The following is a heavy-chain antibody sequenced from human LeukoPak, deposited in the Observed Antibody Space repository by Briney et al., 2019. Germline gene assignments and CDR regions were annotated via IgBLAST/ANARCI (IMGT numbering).Heavy chain of an antibody. CDR3: ARSSIAVAGTFDY. Sequence: GGSLRLSCAASGFIFRNYDMYWVRQATGKGPEWASVISTAGDTNYPSSVKGRFGISRENAKNSLYLQMNSLRVGDTAVYYCARSSIAVAGTFDYWGQGTLVTVSS. V-gene: IGHV3-13*01. CDR1: GFIFRNYD. J-gene: IGHJ4*02. CDR2: ISTAGDT. D-gene: IGHD6-19*01.